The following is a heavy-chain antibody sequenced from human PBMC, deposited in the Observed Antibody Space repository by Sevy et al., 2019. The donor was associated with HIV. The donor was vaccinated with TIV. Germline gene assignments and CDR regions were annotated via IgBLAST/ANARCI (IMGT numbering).Heavy chain of an antibody. CDR3: ARGATKTGSYSGAY. J-gene: IGHJ4*02. CDR1: GFTFSNYS. Sequence: GGSLRLSCVASGFTFSNYSMNWVSQAPGKGLEWVSSITSGGSYIYYADSVKGRFTISRDNAKNSVYLQMNSLRAEDTAVYFCARGATKTGSYSGAYWGQGTLVTVSS. D-gene: IGHD1-26*01. CDR2: ITSGGSYI. V-gene: IGHV3-21*01.